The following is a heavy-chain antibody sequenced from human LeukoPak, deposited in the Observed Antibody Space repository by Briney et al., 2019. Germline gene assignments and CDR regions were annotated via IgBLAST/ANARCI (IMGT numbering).Heavy chain of an antibody. CDR1: GYTFTSYG. Sequence: ASVKVSCKASGYTFTSYGISWVRQAPGQGLEWMGWINPNSGGTNYAQKFQGRVTMTRDTSISTTYMELSRLRSDDTAVYYCARDSVGPFDYWGQGTLVTVSS. CDR3: ARDSVGPFDY. V-gene: IGHV1-2*02. J-gene: IGHJ4*02. CDR2: INPNSGGT. D-gene: IGHD3-10*01.